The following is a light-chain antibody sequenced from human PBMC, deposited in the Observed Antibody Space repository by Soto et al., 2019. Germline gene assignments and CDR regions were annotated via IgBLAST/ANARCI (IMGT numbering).Light chain of an antibody. CDR2: EVT. V-gene: IGLV2-8*01. CDR3: CSYADNNDYG. J-gene: IGLJ1*01. CDR1: SSDVGAYNY. Sequence: QSALTQPPSASGSLGQSVTISCTGTSSDVGAYNYVSWYQQHPGEAPKLMIYEVTRRPSGVPDRFSGSKSGNTASLNVSGLQAEDEADYYCCSYADNNDYGFGTGTKLTVL.